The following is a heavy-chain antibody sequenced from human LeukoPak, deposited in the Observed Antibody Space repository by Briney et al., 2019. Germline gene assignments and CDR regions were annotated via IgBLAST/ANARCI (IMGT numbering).Heavy chain of an antibody. CDR2: INPNSGGT. Sequence: ASVKVSCKASGYTFTGYYMHWVRQAPGQGLEWMGWINPNSGGTNYAQKFQGRVTMTRDTSISTAYMELSRLRSDDTAVYYCARDLMTTVLLVAFDIWGQGSMVTVSS. CDR1: GYTFTGYY. D-gene: IGHD4-17*01. J-gene: IGHJ3*02. V-gene: IGHV1-2*02. CDR3: ARDLMTTVLLVAFDI.